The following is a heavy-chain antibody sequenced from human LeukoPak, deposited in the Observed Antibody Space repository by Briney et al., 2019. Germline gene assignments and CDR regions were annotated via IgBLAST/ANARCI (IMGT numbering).Heavy chain of an antibody. CDR1: AFTLSSYA. Sequence: GGSMTLSCAASAFTLSSYAMSWVRPAPGGGREWGSAISGSGGSTYYADSVKGRFTISRHNTKNTLYLQMNSLRAEDTAVYYCASIPSPEYYYYGMDVWGQGTTVTVSS. CDR2: ISGSGGST. J-gene: IGHJ6*02. V-gene: IGHV3-23*01. CDR3: ASIPSPEYYYYGMDV.